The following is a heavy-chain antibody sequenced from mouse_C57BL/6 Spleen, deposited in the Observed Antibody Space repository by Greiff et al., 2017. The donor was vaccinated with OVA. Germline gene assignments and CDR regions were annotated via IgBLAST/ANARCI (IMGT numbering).Heavy chain of an antibody. V-gene: IGHV5-4*01. CDR2: ISDGGSYT. J-gene: IGHJ4*01. Sequence: EVQVVESGGGLVKPGGSLKLSCAASGFTFSSYAMSWVRQTPEKRLEWVATISDGGSYTYYPDNVKGRFTISRDNAKNNLYLQMSHLQSEDTAMYYCARDQGLLPYYAMDYWGQGTSVTVSS. D-gene: IGHD3-1*01. CDR3: ARDQGLLPYYAMDY. CDR1: GFTFSSYA.